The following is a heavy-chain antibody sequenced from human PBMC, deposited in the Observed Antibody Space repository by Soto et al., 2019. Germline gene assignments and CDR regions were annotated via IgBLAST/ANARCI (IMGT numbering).Heavy chain of an antibody. CDR1: GFTFSNNW. CDR3: ARGGGLYSSAFIDY. CDR2: IYIGGST. Sequence: GGSLRLSCAASGFTFSNNWMHWVRQAPGKGPVWVSVIYIGGSTYYADSVKGRFTISRDNSKNTLYLQMNSLRAEDTAVYYCARGGGLYSSAFIDYWGQGTLVTVSS. V-gene: IGHV3-53*01. J-gene: IGHJ4*02. D-gene: IGHD6-19*01.